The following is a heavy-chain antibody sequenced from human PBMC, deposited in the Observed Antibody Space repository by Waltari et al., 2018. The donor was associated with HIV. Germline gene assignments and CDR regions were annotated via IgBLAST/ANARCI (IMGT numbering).Heavy chain of an antibody. CDR2: INIDGSRI. J-gene: IGHJ4*02. CDR1: GFSVSSYR. V-gene: IGHV3-74*01. Sequence: EVQLVQSGGGLIKPGGSLRLSCAASGFSVSSYRMHWVRQTPGKGLVWVSRINIDGSRIDYADSVRGRFTISRDSAKNTLSLQMNSLTEEDTAVYYCSRDTFGEYDYWGQGTLVTVSS. CDR3: SRDTFGEYDY. D-gene: IGHD3-10*01.